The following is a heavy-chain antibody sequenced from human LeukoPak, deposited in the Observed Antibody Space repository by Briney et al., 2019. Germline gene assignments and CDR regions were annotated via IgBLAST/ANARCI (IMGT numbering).Heavy chain of an antibody. CDR3: ARDRGYSGYDSIDY. D-gene: IGHD5-12*01. V-gene: IGHV1-2*02. CDR1: GYTFTGYY. J-gene: IGHJ4*02. CDR2: INPNSGGT. Sequence: GASVKVSCKASGYTFTGYYMHWVRQAPGQGLEWMGWINPNSGGTNYAQKFQGRVTMTRDTSISTANMELSRLRSDDTAVYYCARDRGYSGYDSIDYWGQGTLVTVSS.